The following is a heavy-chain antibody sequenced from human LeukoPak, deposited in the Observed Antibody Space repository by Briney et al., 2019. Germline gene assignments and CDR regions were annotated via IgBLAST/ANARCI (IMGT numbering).Heavy chain of an antibody. CDR2: IYYSGST. J-gene: IGHJ5*02. V-gene: IGHV4-31*03. Sequence: SETLSLTCTVSGGSISSGGYYWSWIRQHPGKGLEWIGYIYYSGSTYYNPSLKSRVTISVDTSKNQFSLKLSSVTAADTAVYYCARALYDWSVRFGWFDPRGQGTLVTVSS. CDR3: ARALYDWSVRFGWFDP. CDR1: GGSISSGGYY. D-gene: IGHD3-16*01.